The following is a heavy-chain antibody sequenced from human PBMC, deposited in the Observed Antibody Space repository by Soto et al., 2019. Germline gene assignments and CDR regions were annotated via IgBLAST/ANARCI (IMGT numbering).Heavy chain of an antibody. J-gene: IGHJ5*02. CDR1: GYGFTGYY. CDR2: INPYSGGT. D-gene: IGHD3-10*01. CDR3: ARVIRGAYYNSPLDT. Sequence: KGYCQGAGYGFTGYYMHWVRKEPGQGLEWMGWINPYSGGTNYAQRFQGRVTMTRDTSISTVYMELSRLRFDDTAVYYCARVIRGAYYNSPLDTWGQGTVVTVSS. V-gene: IGHV1-2*02.